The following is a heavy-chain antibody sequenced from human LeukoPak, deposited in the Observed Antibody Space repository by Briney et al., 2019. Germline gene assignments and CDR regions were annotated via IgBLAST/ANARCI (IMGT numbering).Heavy chain of an antibody. CDR3: ARWIYCSSTSCLGGFDP. V-gene: IGHV4-39*01. CDR2: IYYSGST. Sequence: PSETLSLTCTVSGGSISSSSYYWGWIRQPPGKGLEWIGSIYYSGSTYYNPSLKSRVTISVDTSKNQFSLKLSSVTAADTAVYYCARWIYCSSTSCLGGFDPWGQGTLVTVSS. J-gene: IGHJ5*02. D-gene: IGHD2-2*01. CDR1: GGSISSSSYY.